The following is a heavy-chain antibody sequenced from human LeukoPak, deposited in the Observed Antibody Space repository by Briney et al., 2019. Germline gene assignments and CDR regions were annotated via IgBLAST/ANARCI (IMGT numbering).Heavy chain of an antibody. J-gene: IGHJ4*02. V-gene: IGHV3-30*02. D-gene: IGHD2-21*02. Sequence: PGGSLRLSCAASGFTFSSYGMHWVRQAPGKGLEWVAFIRYDGSNKYYADSVKGRFTISRDNSKNTLYLQMNSLRAEDTAVYYCAKDLLAYCGGDCYSPPDYWGQGTLVTVSS. CDR3: AKDLLAYCGGDCYSPPDY. CDR1: GFTFSSYG. CDR2: IRYDGSNK.